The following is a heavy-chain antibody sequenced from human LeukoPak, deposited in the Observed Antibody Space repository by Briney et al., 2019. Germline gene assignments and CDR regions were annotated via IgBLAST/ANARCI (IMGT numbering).Heavy chain of an antibody. CDR2: ISAYNGNT. CDR1: GYTFTSYG. D-gene: IGHD3-22*01. Sequence: ASVKVPCKASGYTFTSYGISWVRQAPGQGLEWMGWISAYNGNTNYAQKLQGRVTMTTDTSMSTAYMELRSLRSDDTAVYYCARDYYDSSGRYYYGMDVWGQGTTVTVSS. CDR3: ARDYYDSSGRYYYGMDV. J-gene: IGHJ6*02. V-gene: IGHV1-18*01.